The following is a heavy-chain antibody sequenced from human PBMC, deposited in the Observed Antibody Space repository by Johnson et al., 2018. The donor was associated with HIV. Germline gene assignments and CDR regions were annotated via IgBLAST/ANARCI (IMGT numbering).Heavy chain of an antibody. D-gene: IGHD3/OR15-3a*01. CDR3: TTLSDFPDI. V-gene: IGHV3-15*01. J-gene: IGHJ3*02. CDR1: GFTFSNAW. Sequence: MLLVESGGGLVKPGGSLRLSCAASGFTFSNAWITWVRQGPGKGLEWVGRIKSKTDGGTTDYAAPVKGRFSISSDDSTNTLHMQMSSLKTEDTAVYYCTTLSDFPDIWGQGTMVTVSS. CDR2: IKSKTDGGTT.